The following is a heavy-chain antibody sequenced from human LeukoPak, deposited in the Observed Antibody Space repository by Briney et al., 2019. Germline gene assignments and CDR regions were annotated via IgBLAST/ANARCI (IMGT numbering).Heavy chain of an antibody. D-gene: IGHD6-13*01. V-gene: IGHV3-23*01. CDR1: GFTFSSYA. Sequence: WGSLRLSCAASGFTFSSYAMSWVRQAPGKGLEWVSAISGSGGSTYYADSVKGRFTISRDNSKNTLYLQMNSLRAEDTAVYYCARVRMSSSWYYFDYWGQGTLVTVSS. CDR3: ARVRMSSSWYYFDY. J-gene: IGHJ4*02. CDR2: ISGSGGST.